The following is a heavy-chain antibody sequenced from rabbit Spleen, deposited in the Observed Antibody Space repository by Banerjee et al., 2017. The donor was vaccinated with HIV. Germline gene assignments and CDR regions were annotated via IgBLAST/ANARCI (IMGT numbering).Heavy chain of an antibody. Sequence: QQLVESGGGLVKPGASLTLTCKASGFDFSGDYYNCWVRQAPGKGLEWVACAYGGSNENTYSATWAKGRFIISKTSSTTVTLQMTSLTAADTATYFCARDGTGGSYFALWGQGTLVTVS. V-gene: IGHV1S40*01. CDR3: ARDGTGGSYFAL. CDR1: GFDFSGDYY. J-gene: IGHJ4*01. CDR2: AYGGSNENT. D-gene: IGHD8-1*01.